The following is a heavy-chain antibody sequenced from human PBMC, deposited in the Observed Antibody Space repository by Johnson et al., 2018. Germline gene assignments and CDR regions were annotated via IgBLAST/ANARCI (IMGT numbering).Heavy chain of an antibody. CDR1: GFTFTDYY. CDR2: ISNTAITM. D-gene: IGHD3-10*01. J-gene: IGHJ3*01. Sequence: QVQLVESGGGLVEPGGSLRLSCAPSGFTFTDYYMTWIRQAPGTGLEWISFISNTAITMYYADSVSGRFTISRDTAKNSLFLHMDSLSPEDPAVYYCAAYYYGAFYVWGQGTLVTVSS. CDR3: AAYYYGAFYV. V-gene: IGHV3-11*01.